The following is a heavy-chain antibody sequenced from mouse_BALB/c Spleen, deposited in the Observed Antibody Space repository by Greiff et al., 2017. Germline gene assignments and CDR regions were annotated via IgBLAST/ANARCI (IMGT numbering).Heavy chain of an antibody. CDR3: AHITTVVASFDY. J-gene: IGHJ2*01. Sequence: VQLKESGAELVKPGASVKLSCTASGFNIKDTYMHWVKQRPEQGLEWIGRIDPANGNTKYDPKFQGKATITADTSSNTAYLQLSSLTSEDTAVYYCAHITTVVASFDYWGQGTTLTVSS. V-gene: IGHV14-3*02. CDR2: IDPANGNT. D-gene: IGHD1-1*01. CDR1: GFNIKDTY.